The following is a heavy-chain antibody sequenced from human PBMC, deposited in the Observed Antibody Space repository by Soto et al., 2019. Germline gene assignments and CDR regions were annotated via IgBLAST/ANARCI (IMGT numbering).Heavy chain of an antibody. J-gene: IGHJ4*02. CDR3: AREGSSWYYFDY. CDR1: GFPFSSYT. Sequence: GGSLRLSCAASGFPFSSYTMNWVRQAPGKGLEWVSSISSSSSYIYYADSVKGRFTISRDNAKNSLYLQMNSLRAEDTAVYYCAREGSSWYYFDYWGQGTLVTVSS. D-gene: IGHD6-13*01. V-gene: IGHV3-21*01. CDR2: ISSSSSYI.